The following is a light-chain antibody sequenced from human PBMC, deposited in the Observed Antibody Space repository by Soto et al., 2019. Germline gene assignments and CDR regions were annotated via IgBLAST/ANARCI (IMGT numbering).Light chain of an antibody. J-gene: IGLJ1*01. CDR2: DVS. V-gene: IGLV2-8*01. CDR3: SSYAGTYIV. Sequence: TQAPSGPRAPVQAVPISRNGTNREVGCYDYVSWYQQHPGKAPKPMIYDVSKRPSGVPDRFSGSKSGNTASLTVSGLQAEDEADYYCSSYAGTYIVFGTGTKVTVL. CDR1: NREVGCYDY.